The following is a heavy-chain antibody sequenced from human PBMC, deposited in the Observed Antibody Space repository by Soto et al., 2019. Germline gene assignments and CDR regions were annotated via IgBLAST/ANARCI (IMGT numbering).Heavy chain of an antibody. Sequence: ASVKVSCKASGYTFTTYYMQWVRQAPGQGPEWLARINPSLGSASYAQNIQGRVTTTTDTSTSTAYMELSSLRSEDTAVYYCARDQVYDSSGPSPYYYYYGMDVWGQGTTVTVSS. CDR1: GYTFTTYY. CDR3: ARDQVYDSSGPSPYYYYYGMDV. CDR2: INPSLGSA. D-gene: IGHD3-22*01. J-gene: IGHJ6*02. V-gene: IGHV1-46*01.